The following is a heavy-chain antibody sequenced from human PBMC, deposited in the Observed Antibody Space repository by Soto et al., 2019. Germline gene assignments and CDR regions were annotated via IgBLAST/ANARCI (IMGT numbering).Heavy chain of an antibody. V-gene: IGHV1-69*01. CDR1: GGTFSSYA. Sequence: QVQLVQSGAEVKKPGSSVKVSCKASGGTFSSYAISWVRQAPGQGLEWMGGIIPIFGTANYAQKFQGRVTITADESTSTAYMEMSSLRSEDTAVYYCARGRGPYYYDSSGYYLSWFDPWGQGTLVTVSS. D-gene: IGHD3-22*01. CDR2: IIPIFGTA. J-gene: IGHJ5*02. CDR3: ARGRGPYYYDSSGYYLSWFDP.